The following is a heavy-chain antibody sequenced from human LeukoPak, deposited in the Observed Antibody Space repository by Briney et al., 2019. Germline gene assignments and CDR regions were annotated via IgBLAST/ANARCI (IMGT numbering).Heavy chain of an antibody. CDR2: ISGSGGGT. D-gene: IGHD2-2*01. V-gene: IGHV3-23*01. Sequence: GGSLRLSCAASGFTFSSYAMSWVRKAPGKGLEWVSAISGSGGGTYYADSLKGRFTISRENSKNTLYLQMNSLRAEDTAVYYCAKLPILYCSSTSCYLWGQGTLVTVSS. CDR3: AKLPILYCSSTSCYL. CDR1: GFTFSSYA. J-gene: IGHJ4*02.